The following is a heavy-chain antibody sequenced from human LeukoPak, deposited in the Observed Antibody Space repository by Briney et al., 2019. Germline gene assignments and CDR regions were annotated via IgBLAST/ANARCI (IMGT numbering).Heavy chain of an antibody. Sequence: GGSLRLSCAASGFTFSSYAMSWVRQAPGKGLEWVSVIYSGGSTYYADSVKGRFTISRDNSKNTLYLQMNSLRAEDTAVYYCARDRYYDSSERWFDPWGQGTLVTVSS. D-gene: IGHD3-22*01. CDR2: IYSGGST. J-gene: IGHJ5*02. CDR3: ARDRYYDSSERWFDP. CDR1: GFTFSSYA. V-gene: IGHV3-53*01.